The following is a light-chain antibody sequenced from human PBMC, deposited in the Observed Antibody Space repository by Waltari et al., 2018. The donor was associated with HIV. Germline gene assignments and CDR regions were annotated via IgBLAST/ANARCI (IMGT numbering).Light chain of an antibody. CDR3: QRCNSYPRT. Sequence: AIQLTQSLSSLSAFVGDRVTITCRASQGISSALAWYQQKPGKAPKLLIYDASSLEREVPSMFSGSGSGTDFTLAISSLHPGDFATYYCQRCNSYPRTFHQGSKVEI. CDR1: QGISSA. J-gene: IGKJ1*01. CDR2: DAS. V-gene: IGKV1-13*02.